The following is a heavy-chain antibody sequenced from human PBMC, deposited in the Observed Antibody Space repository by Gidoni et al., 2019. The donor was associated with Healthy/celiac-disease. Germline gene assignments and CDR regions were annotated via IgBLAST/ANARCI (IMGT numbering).Heavy chain of an antibody. CDR3: TTDPVVTASWVDY. V-gene: IGHV3-15*01. Sequence: EVQLVESGGGLVKPGGSLRLFRAASGFSFSNAWMSWVRQAPGKGLGWVGRIKSKTDGGTTDYAAPVKGRFTISRDDSKNTLYLQMNSLKTEDTAVYYCTTDPVVTASWVDYWGQGTLVTVSS. CDR1: GFSFSNAW. J-gene: IGHJ4*02. D-gene: IGHD2-21*02. CDR2: IKSKTDGGTT.